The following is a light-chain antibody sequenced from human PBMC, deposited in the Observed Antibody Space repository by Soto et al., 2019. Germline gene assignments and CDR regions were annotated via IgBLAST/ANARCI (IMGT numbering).Light chain of an antibody. V-gene: IGKV1-9*01. CDR2: AAS. CDR3: QQLNTYPIT. Sequence: DIQLTQSPSFLSASLGDRVTITCRASQGISSYLAWYQQKPGKGPKLLIYAASTLQSGVPSRFSGSGSGTQFTLTISSLQPEDFATYYCQQLNTYPITFGQGTRLEIK. CDR1: QGISSY. J-gene: IGKJ5*01.